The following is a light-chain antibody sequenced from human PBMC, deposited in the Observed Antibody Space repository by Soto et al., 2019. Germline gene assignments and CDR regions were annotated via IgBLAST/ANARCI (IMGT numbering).Light chain of an antibody. CDR3: QQYAGSPPRT. J-gene: IGKJ1*01. CDR1: QSVGNNY. Sequence: EIVLTQSPGTLSLSPGERASLSRRASQSVGNNYLAWYQQKPGQAPRLLIFGASSRATGIPDRFSGSGSGTDFTLTISRLEPEDFAVYYCQQYAGSPPRTFGQGTKVEIK. CDR2: GAS. V-gene: IGKV3-20*01.